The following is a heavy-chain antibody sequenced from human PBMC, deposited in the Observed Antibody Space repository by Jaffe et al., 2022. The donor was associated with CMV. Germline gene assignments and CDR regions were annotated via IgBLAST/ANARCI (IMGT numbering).Heavy chain of an antibody. J-gene: IGHJ4*02. Sequence: QLQLQESGPGLVKPSETLSLTCTVSGDSISTNNYFWGWVRQPPGKGLEWIGSADYSGNTWYKPSLKSRVTISVDTSKNQFSLKLSSVTAADTAFYYCARHAISGSHDCWGQGTLVTVSS. V-gene: IGHV4-39*01. CDR2: ADYSGNT. CDR1: GDSISTNNYF. CDR3: ARHAISGSHDC. D-gene: IGHD3-22*01.